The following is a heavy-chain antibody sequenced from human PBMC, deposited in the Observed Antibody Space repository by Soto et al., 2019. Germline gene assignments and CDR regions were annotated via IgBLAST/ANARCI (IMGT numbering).Heavy chain of an antibody. CDR3: ARTRMQQLVRYLSADYFDY. CDR1: GGTFSSYT. CDR2: IIPILGIA. D-gene: IGHD6-13*01. V-gene: IGHV1-69*02. Sequence: QVQLVQSGAEVKKPGSSVKVSCKASGGTFSSYTISWVRQAPGQGLEWMGRIIPILGIANYAQKFQGRVTITPDKSTSTAYMELSSLRSEDTAVYYCARTRMQQLVRYLSADYFDYWGQGTLVTVSS. J-gene: IGHJ4*02.